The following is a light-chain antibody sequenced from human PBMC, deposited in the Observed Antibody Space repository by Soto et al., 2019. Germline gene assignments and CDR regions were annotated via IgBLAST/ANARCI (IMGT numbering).Light chain of an antibody. J-gene: IGKJ3*01. CDR2: WAS. V-gene: IGKV4-1*01. Sequence: DIVMTQSPDSLAVSLGERATINCKSSQSVLYSSNNNNYLAWYQQKPGQPPKLLIYWASTRESGVPDRFSGSGSGTDFTLTISSLQTEDVAFYYCQQYYSTPVTFGPGTKVDLK. CDR1: QSVLYSSNNNNY. CDR3: QQYYSTPVT.